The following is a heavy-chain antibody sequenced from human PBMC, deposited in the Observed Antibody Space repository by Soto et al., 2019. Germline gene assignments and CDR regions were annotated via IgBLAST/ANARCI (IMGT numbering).Heavy chain of an antibody. J-gene: IGHJ6*02. CDR1: GGSISSSSYY. Sequence: PSETLSLTCTVSGGSISSSSYYWGWIRHPPGKGLEWIGSIYYSGSTYYNPSLKSRVTISVDTSKNQFSLKLSSVTAADTAVYYCARLRYYYDSSGLPYYYVMDFWGQGTTVTVSS. D-gene: IGHD3-22*01. CDR2: IYYSGST. CDR3: ARLRYYYDSSGLPYYYVMDF. V-gene: IGHV4-39*01.